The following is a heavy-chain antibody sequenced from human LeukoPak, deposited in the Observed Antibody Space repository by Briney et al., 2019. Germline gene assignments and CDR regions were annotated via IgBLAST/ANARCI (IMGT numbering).Heavy chain of an antibody. D-gene: IGHD3-10*01. Sequence: KPSETLSLTCAVYGWSFSGYYWSWIRQPPGKGLEWIGEINHSGSTNYNPSLKSRVTISVDTSKNQFSLQLNSVTPEDTAVYYCARELLWFGELWGDYYYYGMDVWGKGTTVTVSS. J-gene: IGHJ6*04. CDR3: ARELLWFGELWGDYYYYGMDV. CDR1: GWSFSGYY. V-gene: IGHV4-34*01. CDR2: INHSGST.